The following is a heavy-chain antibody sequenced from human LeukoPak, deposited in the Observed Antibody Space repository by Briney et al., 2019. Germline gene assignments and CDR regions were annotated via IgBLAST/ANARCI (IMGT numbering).Heavy chain of an antibody. CDR1: GFTVSSKY. Sequence: PGGSLRLSCAASGFTVSSKYMTWVRQAPGKGLEWVSVIYSDGSTYYADSVKGRFTISRDNSKNTLYLQMNSLRAEDTAVYYCARAYSTNWYYYSDYWGQGTLVTVSS. CDR3: ARAYSTNWYYYSDY. V-gene: IGHV3-53*01. D-gene: IGHD6-13*01. CDR2: IYSDGST. J-gene: IGHJ4*02.